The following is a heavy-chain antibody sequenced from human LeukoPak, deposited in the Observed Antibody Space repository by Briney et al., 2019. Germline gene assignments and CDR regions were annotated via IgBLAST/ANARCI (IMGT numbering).Heavy chain of an antibody. J-gene: IGHJ4*02. D-gene: IGHD3-10*01. CDR1: GFTFSSYA. V-gene: IGHV3-23*01. Sequence: GGSLRLSCAASGFTFSSYAMSWVRQAPGKGLEWVSAISGSGGSTYYADSVKGRFTISRDNSKNTLYLQMNSLRAEDTAVYYCANPGVLWFGELLFDYWGQGTLVTVSS. CDR2: ISGSGGST. CDR3: ANPGVLWFGELLFDY.